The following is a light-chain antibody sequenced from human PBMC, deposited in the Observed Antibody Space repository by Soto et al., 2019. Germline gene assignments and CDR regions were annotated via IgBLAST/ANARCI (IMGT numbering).Light chain of an antibody. CDR1: ETVSSYL. CDR3: QQYGSSPS. CDR2: DAS. J-gene: IGKJ4*01. Sequence: DIVLTQSPVTLSLSPGDRATLSFRASETVSSYLLWYQQKPGLAPRLLIYDASRRATGISDRFSGSGSGTDFTLTISRLEPEDFAVYYCQQYGSSPSFGGGAKV. V-gene: IGKV3D-20*01.